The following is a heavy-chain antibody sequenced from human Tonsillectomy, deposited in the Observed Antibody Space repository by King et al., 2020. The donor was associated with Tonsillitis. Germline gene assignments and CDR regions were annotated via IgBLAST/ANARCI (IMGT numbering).Heavy chain of an antibody. CDR1: GFPFRSYV. CDR3: ARDLASGYASRTFDS. D-gene: IGHD2-15*01. Sequence: VQLVESGGGVVQPGGSLRLSCAASGFPFRSYVLYWVRQAPGKGLEWVAVVSYDGRTKSHADSVKGRFTISRDNSMNTVYLQMNSLRTEDTAVYFCARDLASGYASRTFDSWGQGPLVTVSS. J-gene: IGHJ4*01. V-gene: IGHV3-30*04. CDR2: VSYDGRTK.